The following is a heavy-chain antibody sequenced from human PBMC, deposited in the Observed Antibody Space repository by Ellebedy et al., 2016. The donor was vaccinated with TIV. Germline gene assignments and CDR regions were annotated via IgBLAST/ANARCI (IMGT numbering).Heavy chain of an antibody. Sequence: SGPTLVKPTQTLTLTCTFSGISLSTSGVGVGWIRQPPGKALEWLALIYWDDDKRYSPSLKSRLTITKDTSKNQVVLTMTNMDPVDTATYYCAHTITMVRGVITYHYYGMDVWGQGTTVTVSS. D-gene: IGHD3-10*01. CDR2: IYWDDDK. J-gene: IGHJ6*02. V-gene: IGHV2-5*02. CDR3: AHTITMVRGVITYHYYGMDV. CDR1: GISLSTSGVG.